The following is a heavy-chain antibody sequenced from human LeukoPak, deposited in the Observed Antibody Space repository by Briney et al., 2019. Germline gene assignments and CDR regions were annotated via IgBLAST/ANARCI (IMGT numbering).Heavy chain of an antibody. CDR1: GGSISSNNYY. CDR2: IYYSGST. J-gene: IGHJ4*02. CDR3: QKTAYDILTGYTPHFDY. D-gene: IGHD3-9*01. Sequence: SETPSLTYTVSGGSISSNNYYWGWIRQSPGTGLEWIGSIYYSGSTYYNPSLKIRVTISVDTSKTQFSLKLNSVTAADTAVFYRQKTAYDILTGYTPHFDYWGQGTLVTVSS. V-gene: IGHV4-39*05.